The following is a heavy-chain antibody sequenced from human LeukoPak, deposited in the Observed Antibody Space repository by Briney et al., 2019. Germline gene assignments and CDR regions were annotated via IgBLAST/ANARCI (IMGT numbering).Heavy chain of an antibody. CDR1: GGSISSSSHY. Sequence: PSETLSLTCTVSGGSISSSSHYWGWIRQPPGKGLEWIGSIYYSGSTYYNPSLKSRVTISVDTSKNQFSLKLSSVTAADTAFYYCATTYYYDSSGYYYVGYFDYWGQGTLVTVSS. CDR2: IYYSGST. CDR3: ATTYYYDSSGYYYVGYFDY. V-gene: IGHV4-39*01. J-gene: IGHJ4*02. D-gene: IGHD3-22*01.